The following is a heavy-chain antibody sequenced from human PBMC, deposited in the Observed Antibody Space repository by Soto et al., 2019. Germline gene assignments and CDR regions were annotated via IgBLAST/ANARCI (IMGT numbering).Heavy chain of an antibody. CDR1: GGTFSSYV. Sequence: QVQAVQSGAEVKKPGSSVKVSCKASGGTFSSYVISWVRQAPGQGLEWMGRITPIFGTADYAQKFQGRVTITADESTSTAYMELSSLRSEDTAVYYCARESGRTRGMDVWGQGTTITVSS. V-gene: IGHV1-69*18. J-gene: IGHJ6*02. D-gene: IGHD2-8*01. CDR2: ITPIFGTA. CDR3: ARESGRTRGMDV.